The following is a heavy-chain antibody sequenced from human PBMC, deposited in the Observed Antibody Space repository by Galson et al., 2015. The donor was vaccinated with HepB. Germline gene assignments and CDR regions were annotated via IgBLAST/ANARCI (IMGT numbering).Heavy chain of an antibody. V-gene: IGHV1-69*13. CDR3: AKGGIAVTGSFGWFDP. CDR2: IIPILGTA. CDR1: GGTFSRLS. Sequence: SVKVSCKASGGTFSRLSFSWVRQAPGQGLEWMGGIIPILGTAHYAQKFQGRATITADESTTTMYMELSSLRYEDTAVYYCAKGGIAVTGSFGWFDPWGQGTLVTVSS. D-gene: IGHD6-19*01. J-gene: IGHJ5*02.